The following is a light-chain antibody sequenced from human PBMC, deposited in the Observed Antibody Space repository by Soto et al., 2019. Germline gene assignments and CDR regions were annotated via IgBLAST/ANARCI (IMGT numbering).Light chain of an antibody. V-gene: IGKV3-15*01. J-gene: IGKJ5*01. CDR2: GAS. CDR3: QQYNGWPIT. CDR1: QSVGNN. Sequence: EIVMTQSPGTLSVSPGERVTLSCRASQSVGNNLAWHQQKPGQAPRLLIYGASTRATGLPARVSGSGSGTEFTLTISSLQSEDFAVYYCQQYNGWPITFGQGTRLEIK.